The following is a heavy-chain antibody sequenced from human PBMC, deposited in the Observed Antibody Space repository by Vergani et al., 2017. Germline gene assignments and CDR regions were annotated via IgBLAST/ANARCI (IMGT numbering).Heavy chain of an antibody. Sequence: EVQLLESGGGLVQPGGSLRLSCAASGFNFSSYDMSWVRQAPGKGLEWVSAISGSGGSTYYADSVKGRFTISRDNSKNTVYLQMDDLRAEDTAVYYCAKDLSVVEAADDFRGQGTLVTVSS. CDR1: GFNFSSYD. CDR3: AKDLSVVEAADDF. CDR2: ISGSGGST. D-gene: IGHD6-13*01. J-gene: IGHJ4*02. V-gene: IGHV3-23*01.